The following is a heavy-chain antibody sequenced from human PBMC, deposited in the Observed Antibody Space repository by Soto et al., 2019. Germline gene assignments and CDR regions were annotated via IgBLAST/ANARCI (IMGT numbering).Heavy chain of an antibody. CDR1: GFSLSTDGVG. V-gene: IGHV2-5*02. CDR2: IYWDDDD. J-gene: IGHJ3*02. D-gene: IGHD4-17*01. Sequence: QITLSESGPSLVKPTQTLTLTCTVSGFSLSTDGVGVAWIRQPPGKGLQWLALIYWDDDDRYSPSLKSRLTITKDSSNNQVVLTMTNMDPVDTATYYCAHMTTILTSGAFDMWGRGTMVTVSS. CDR3: AHMTTILTSGAFDM.